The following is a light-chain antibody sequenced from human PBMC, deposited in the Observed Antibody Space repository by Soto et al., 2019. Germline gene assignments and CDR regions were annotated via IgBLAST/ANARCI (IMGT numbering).Light chain of an antibody. Sequence: EIVLTQSPGTLSLSPGERATLSCRASQSVSSSYLAWYQQKPGQAPRLLIYGASSRATGIPDRFSGSGDGTDFTLTISRLEPEDFAVYYCQQYCSSPPYTFGQGTKLEIK. V-gene: IGKV3-20*01. CDR2: GAS. CDR3: QQYCSSPPYT. J-gene: IGKJ2*01. CDR1: QSVSSSY.